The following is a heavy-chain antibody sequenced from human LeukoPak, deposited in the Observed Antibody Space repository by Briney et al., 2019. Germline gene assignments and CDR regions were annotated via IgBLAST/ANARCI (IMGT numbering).Heavy chain of an antibody. J-gene: IGHJ4*02. V-gene: IGHV3-23*01. CDR2: ISGSGGAP. CDR3: ARTGDTSGYYYHYDY. Sequence: GGSLRLSCPASGFTFNSFPMSWVRQAPGKGLEWVSAISGSGGAPYYADSVRGRFTISRDNSKNTLYLQMNSLRAEDTAIYYCARTGDTSGYYYHYDYWGQGTLVTVSS. D-gene: IGHD3-22*01. CDR1: GFTFNSFP.